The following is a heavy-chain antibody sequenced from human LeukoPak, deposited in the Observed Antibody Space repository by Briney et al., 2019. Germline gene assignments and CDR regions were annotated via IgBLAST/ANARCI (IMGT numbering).Heavy chain of an antibody. D-gene: IGHD1-26*01. CDR3: GRDGGYGRAFDI. CDR1: GFTLSSYD. CDR2: IGTAGDT. Sequence: PGGSLRLSCAASGFTLSSYDMHWVRQATGKGLEWVSGIGTAGDTYYPASVTGRFTISRDNAKNSLYLQMNRLRAGDTAVYYCGRDGGYGRAFDIWGRGTVVTVSS. V-gene: IGHV3-13*01. J-gene: IGHJ3*02.